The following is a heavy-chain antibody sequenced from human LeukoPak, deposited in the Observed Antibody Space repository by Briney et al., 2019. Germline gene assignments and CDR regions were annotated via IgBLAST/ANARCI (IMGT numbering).Heavy chain of an antibody. D-gene: IGHD6-25*01. CDR1: GGSVSSTNW. Sequence: SETLSLTCGVSGGSVSSTNWWTWIRQPPGKSLEWIGEVHLDGRTNFNPSLKSRLTMSVDLSENHVSLKLTSVTAADTAVYYCAREGGFYRPLDYSGQGTLVTVSS. J-gene: IGHJ4*02. CDR3: AREGGFYRPLDY. CDR2: VHLDGRT. V-gene: IGHV4-4*02.